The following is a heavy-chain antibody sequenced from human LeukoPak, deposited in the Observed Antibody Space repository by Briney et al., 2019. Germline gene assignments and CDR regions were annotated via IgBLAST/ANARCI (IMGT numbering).Heavy chain of an antibody. CDR2: INPNSGDT. D-gene: IGHD5-18*01. Sequence: ASVKVSCKTSGYTFSGSYIHWVRQAPGQGLEWMGWINPNSGDTNYAQKFQGRVTMTRDTSVSTVYIELRRLKSDDTGVYYCARSFGYGVDAFDIWGQGTMVTVSS. CDR1: GYTFSGSY. CDR3: ARSFGYGVDAFDI. J-gene: IGHJ3*02. V-gene: IGHV1-2*02.